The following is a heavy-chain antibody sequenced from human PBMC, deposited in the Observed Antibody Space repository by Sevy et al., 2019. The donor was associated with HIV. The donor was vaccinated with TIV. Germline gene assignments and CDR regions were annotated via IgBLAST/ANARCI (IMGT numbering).Heavy chain of an antibody. J-gene: IGHJ4*02. D-gene: IGHD2-8*01. CDR1: GFTFNDYA. CDR3: AKDLNSRTLGWYSLDY. V-gene: IGHV3-9*01. CDR2: VSWNSVDR. Sequence: GGSLRLSCAASGFTFNDYAMHWVRQVPGKGLEWVASVSWNSVDRDYEDSMTDRFTLSRDNAQNSLYLQISSLRRDDTAFYSCAKDLNSRTLGWYSLDYWGQGTLVTVSS.